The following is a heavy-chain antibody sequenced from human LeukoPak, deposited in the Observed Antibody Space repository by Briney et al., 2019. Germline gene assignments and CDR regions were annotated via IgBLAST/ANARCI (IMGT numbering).Heavy chain of an antibody. CDR1: GFTFSSYA. CDR2: ISYDGSNK. Sequence: GGSLRLSCAASGFTFSSYAMHWVRQAPGKGLEWVAVISYDGSNKYYADSVKGRFTISRDNSKNTLYLQMNSLRAEDTAVYYCARDEEGIAAAGTELDYWGQGTLVTVSS. J-gene: IGHJ4*02. D-gene: IGHD6-13*01. V-gene: IGHV3-30-3*01. CDR3: ARDEEGIAAAGTELDY.